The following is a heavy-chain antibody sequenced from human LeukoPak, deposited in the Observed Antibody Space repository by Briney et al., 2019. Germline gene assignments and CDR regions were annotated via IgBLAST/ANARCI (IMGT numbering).Heavy chain of an antibody. CDR3: ASQLGGTTFH. D-gene: IGHD1/OR15-1a*01. J-gene: IGHJ4*02. Sequence: PSETLSLTCTVSGGSINTHFWSWIRQPPGKGLEWIGYVYYNGITNYNPSLKSRVSISLDTSKNQFSLSLNSVTAAETAVYYCASQLGGTTFHWGQGTLVTVSS. CDR1: GGSINTHF. CDR2: VYYNGIT. V-gene: IGHV4-59*11.